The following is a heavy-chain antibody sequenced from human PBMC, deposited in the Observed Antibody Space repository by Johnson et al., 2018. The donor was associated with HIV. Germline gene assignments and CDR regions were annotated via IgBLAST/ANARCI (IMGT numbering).Heavy chain of an antibody. D-gene: IGHD1-1*01. V-gene: IGHV3-11*04. CDR2: IGRSGTTI. CDR3: ARGGYNWNDFLNDAFDM. J-gene: IGHJ3*02. Sequence: QVQLVESGGGLVKPGGSLRLSCAASGFTISDSYMSWIRQAPGKGLERISYIGRSGTTIYYADSVQGRFTISRDNTKNSLYLQMNSLRAEDTAVYYCARGGYNWNDFLNDAFDMWGQGTVVTVSS. CDR1: GFTISDSY.